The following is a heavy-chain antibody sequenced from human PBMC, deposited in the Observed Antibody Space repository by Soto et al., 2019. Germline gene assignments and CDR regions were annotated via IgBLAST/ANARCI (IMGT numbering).Heavy chain of an antibody. D-gene: IGHD2-15*01. V-gene: IGHV3-23*01. Sequence: GGSLRLSCAASGITFNNYALNWVRQAPWKGLEWVSGISGSGTGTYYADSVKGRFTISRDNSKSTVYLQMKSLRAEDTAVYYCARDQDTYGQAVFNYWGQGTLVTVSS. J-gene: IGHJ4*02. CDR1: GITFNNYA. CDR2: ISGSGTGT. CDR3: ARDQDTYGQAVFNY.